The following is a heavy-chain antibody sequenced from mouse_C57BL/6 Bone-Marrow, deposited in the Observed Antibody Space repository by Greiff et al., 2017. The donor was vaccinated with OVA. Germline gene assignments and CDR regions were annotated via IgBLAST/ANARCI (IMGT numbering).Heavy chain of an antibody. V-gene: IGHV3-6*01. Sequence: EVQLVESGPGLVKPSQCLSLTCSVTGYSITSGYYWNWIRQFPGNKLEWMGYISYDGSNNYNPSLKNRISITRDTSKNQFFLKLNSVTTEDTATYYCARRGDGNYVAFFDYWGQGTTLTVSS. CDR1: GYSITSGYY. J-gene: IGHJ2*01. CDR2: ISYDGSN. CDR3: ARRGDGNYVAFFDY. D-gene: IGHD2-1*01.